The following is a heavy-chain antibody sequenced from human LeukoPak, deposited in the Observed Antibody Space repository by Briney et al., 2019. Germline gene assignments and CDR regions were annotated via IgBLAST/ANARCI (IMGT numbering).Heavy chain of an antibody. V-gene: IGHV1-46*03. D-gene: IGHD3-22*01. CDR1: GYTFTSYY. CDR2: INPSGGST. J-gene: IGHJ3*02. Sequence: ASVKVSCKASGYTFTSYYMHWVRQAPGQGLEWMGIINPSGGSTSYAQKFQGRVTMTRDTSTSTVYMELSSLRSEDTAVYYCARDDSSGLNFRAGAFDIWGQGTMVTVSS. CDR3: ARDDSSGLNFRAGAFDI.